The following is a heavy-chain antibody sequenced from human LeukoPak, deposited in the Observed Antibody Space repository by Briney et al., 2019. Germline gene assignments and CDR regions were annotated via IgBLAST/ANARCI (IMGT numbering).Heavy chain of an antibody. CDR3: ARRDWNYAYYFDY. CDR1: GGSFSGYY. D-gene: IGHD1-7*01. Sequence: SETLSLTCAVYGGSFSGYYWSWIRQPPGKGLEWIGEINHSGSTNYNPSLKSRVTISVDTSKNQFFLKLSSVTAADAAVYYCARRDWNYAYYFDYWGQGTLVTVSS. V-gene: IGHV4-34*01. CDR2: INHSGST. J-gene: IGHJ4*02.